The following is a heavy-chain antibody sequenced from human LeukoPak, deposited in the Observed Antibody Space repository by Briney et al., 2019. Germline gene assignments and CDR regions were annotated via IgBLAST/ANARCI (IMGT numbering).Heavy chain of an antibody. CDR2: ISWNSGSI. J-gene: IGHJ3*02. V-gene: IGHV3-9*01. D-gene: IGHD5-24*01. Sequence: GRSLRLSCAASGFTFDDYAMHWVRQAPGKGLEWVSGISWNSGSIGYADSVKGRFTISRDNSKNTLYFQMNSLRAEDTAVYYCARAGRKMDAFDIWGQGTMVTVSS. CDR3: ARAGRKMDAFDI. CDR1: GFTFDDYA.